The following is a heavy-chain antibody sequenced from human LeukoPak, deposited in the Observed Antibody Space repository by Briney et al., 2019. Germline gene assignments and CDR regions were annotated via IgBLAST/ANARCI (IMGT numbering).Heavy chain of an antibody. CDR3: AKASVDYDILTGYSDYDY. V-gene: IGHV3-23*01. Sequence: PGGFLRLSCAASGFTFSSYAMSWVRQAPGKGLEWVSAISGSGGSTYYADSVKGRFTISRDNSKNTLYLQMNSVRAEDTAVYYCAKASVDYDILTGYSDYDYWGQGTLVTVSS. J-gene: IGHJ4*02. CDR2: ISGSGGST. D-gene: IGHD3-9*01. CDR1: GFTFSSYA.